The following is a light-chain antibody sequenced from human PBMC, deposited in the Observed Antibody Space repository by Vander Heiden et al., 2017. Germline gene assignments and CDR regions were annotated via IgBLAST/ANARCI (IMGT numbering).Light chain of an antibody. V-gene: IGLV3-25*03. J-gene: IGLJ2*01. Sequence: SYELTQPTPVSVSPGQTGRITCSGDALPKQYAYWYQQKPGQAPLLVMHKDSERPSGIPERFSGSSSGTTVTLTISGVQAEDEADYYCQSADSRGTYVVFGGGTKLTVL. CDR3: QSADSRGTYVV. CDR1: ALPKQY. CDR2: KDS.